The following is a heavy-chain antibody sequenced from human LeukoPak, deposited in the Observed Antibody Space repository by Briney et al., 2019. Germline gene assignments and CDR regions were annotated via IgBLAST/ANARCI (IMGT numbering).Heavy chain of an antibody. Sequence: GSLRLSCAASGFTFSSYAMSWVRQAPGKGLEWVSAISGSGGSTYYADSVKGRFTISRDNSKNTLYLQMNSLRAEDTAVYYCAKDSSGAVAGRHPFDYWGQGTLVTVSS. J-gene: IGHJ4*02. CDR3: AKDSSGAVAGRHPFDY. V-gene: IGHV3-23*01. CDR2: ISGSGGST. CDR1: GFTFSSYA. D-gene: IGHD6-19*01.